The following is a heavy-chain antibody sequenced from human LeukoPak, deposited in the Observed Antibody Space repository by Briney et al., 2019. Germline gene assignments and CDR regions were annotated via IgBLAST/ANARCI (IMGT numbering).Heavy chain of an antibody. J-gene: IGHJ1*01. Sequence: GGSLRLSCAASGFSFSDYYMSWIRQAPGKGLEWVAAVSYDGRKTHYADSVKGRFTISRDNSKNTLYLQMNSLRAEDTAVYYCARDTLVPAAIPSIGEHWGQGTLVTVSS. CDR2: VSYDGRKT. V-gene: IGHV3-30*03. CDR1: GFSFSDYY. CDR3: ARDTLVPAAIPSIGEH. D-gene: IGHD2-2*01.